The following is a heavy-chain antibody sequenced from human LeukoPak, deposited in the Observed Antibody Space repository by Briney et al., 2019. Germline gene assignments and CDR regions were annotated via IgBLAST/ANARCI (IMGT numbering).Heavy chain of an antibody. Sequence: GGSLRLSCAASGFTFSSYWMHWVRQAPGKGLVWVSRINSDGSSTSYADSVKGRFTISRDNAKNTQYLQMNSLRAEDTAVYYCARSLGFLYGADDGLQHWGQGTLVTVSS. D-gene: IGHD4-17*01. V-gene: IGHV3-74*01. CDR1: GFTFSSYW. CDR3: ARSLGFLYGADDGLQH. CDR2: INSDGSST. J-gene: IGHJ1*01.